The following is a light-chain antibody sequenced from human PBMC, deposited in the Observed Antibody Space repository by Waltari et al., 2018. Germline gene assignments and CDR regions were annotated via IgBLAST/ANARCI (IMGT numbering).Light chain of an antibody. Sequence: QSALPQPPSASWSPGQSVTISCTGTRSDVGGYNYVSWYQQHPGKAPKLMIYEVSKRPSGVPDRFSGSKSGNTASLTVSGLQAEDEADYYCSSFEVFGTGTKVTVL. V-gene: IGLV2-8*01. J-gene: IGLJ1*01. CDR3: SSFEV. CDR2: EVS. CDR1: RSDVGGYNY.